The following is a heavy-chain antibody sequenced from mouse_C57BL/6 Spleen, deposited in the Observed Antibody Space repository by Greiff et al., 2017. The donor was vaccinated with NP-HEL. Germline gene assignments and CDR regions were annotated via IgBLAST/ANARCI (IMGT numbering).Heavy chain of an antibody. V-gene: IGHV1-15*01. D-gene: IGHD1-1*01. CDR2: IDPETGGT. J-gene: IGHJ1*03. CDR3: TTGYYGSSYRDWYFDV. CDR1: GYTFTDYE. Sequence: VKLQQSGAELVRPGASVTLSCKASGYTFTDYEMHWVKQTPVHGLEWIGAIDPETGGTAYNQKFKGKAILTADKSSSTAYMELRSLTSEDSAVYYCTTGYYGSSYRDWYFDVWGTGTTVTVSS.